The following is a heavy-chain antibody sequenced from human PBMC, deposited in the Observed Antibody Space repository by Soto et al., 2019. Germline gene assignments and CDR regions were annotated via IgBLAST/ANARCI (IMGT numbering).Heavy chain of an antibody. CDR3: ARDLYLEGHTAMVYY. Sequence: QVPLVQSGAEVKKPGASVKVSCKASGYTFTSYGISWVRQAPGQGLEWMGWISAYNGNTNYAQKLQGRVTMTTDTSTSTAYMELRSLRSDDTAVYYCARDLYLEGHTAMVYYWGQGTLVTVSS. J-gene: IGHJ4*02. CDR2: ISAYNGNT. V-gene: IGHV1-18*01. CDR1: GYTFTSYG. D-gene: IGHD5-18*01.